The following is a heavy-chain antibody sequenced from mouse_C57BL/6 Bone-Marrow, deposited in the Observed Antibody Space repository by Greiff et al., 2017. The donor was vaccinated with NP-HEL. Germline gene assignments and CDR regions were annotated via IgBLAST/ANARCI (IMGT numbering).Heavy chain of an antibody. Sequence: QVQLQQPGAELVMPGASVKLSCKASGYTFTSYWMHWVKQRPGQGLEWIGEIDPSDSYTNYNQKFKGKSTLTVDKSSSTAYMQLSSLISEDSAVYYCARDGLRDWYFDVWGTGTTVTVSS. CDR1: GYTFTSYW. D-gene: IGHD1-1*01. V-gene: IGHV1-69*01. CDR2: IDPSDSYT. J-gene: IGHJ1*03. CDR3: ARDGLRDWYFDV.